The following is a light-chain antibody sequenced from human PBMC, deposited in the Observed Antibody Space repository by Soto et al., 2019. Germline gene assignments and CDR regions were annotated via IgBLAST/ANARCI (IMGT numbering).Light chain of an antibody. CDR3: QYRSNWPPYT. Sequence: EILMTQSPATLSVSPGARATLSCRASQSVSSNLAWYQHKPGQAPRLLIYGASPRATGIPGRFSGSGSGTDFTLTISSLEPEDFAVYYCQYRSNWPPYTFGQGTKVDI. J-gene: IGKJ2*01. V-gene: IGKV3-15*01. CDR1: QSVSSN. CDR2: GAS.